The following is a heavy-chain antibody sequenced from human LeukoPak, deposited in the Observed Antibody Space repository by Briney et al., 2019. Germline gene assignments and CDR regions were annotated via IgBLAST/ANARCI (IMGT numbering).Heavy chain of an antibody. CDR1: GDSVSSNSAA. CDR3: CHSLSGRTGAFDI. V-gene: IGHV6-1*01. CDR2: TYYRSKWYN. J-gene: IGHJ3*02. D-gene: IGHD2-21*01. Sequence: SQTLSLTCAISGDSVSSNSAAWNWIRQSPSRGLEWLGRTYYRSKWYNDYAVSVKSRMTINPDTSKNQFSLQLDSVTPEDTAVYYCCHSLSGRTGAFDIWGRGTVVTVSS.